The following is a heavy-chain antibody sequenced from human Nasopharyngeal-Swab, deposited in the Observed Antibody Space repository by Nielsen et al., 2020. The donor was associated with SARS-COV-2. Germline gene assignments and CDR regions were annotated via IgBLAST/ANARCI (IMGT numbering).Heavy chain of an antibody. D-gene: IGHD4-17*01. CDR3: ARRQYGDYYYYYGMDV. J-gene: IGHJ6*02. CDR1: GFTFSSYW. CDR2: IKQDGSEK. V-gene: IGHV3-7*03. Sequence: RSLRLSCAASGFTFSSYWMSWVRQAPGKGLEWVANIKQDGSEKYYVDSVKGRFTISRDNAKNSLYLQMNSLRAEDTAVDYCARRQYGDYYYYYGMDVWGQGTTVTVSS.